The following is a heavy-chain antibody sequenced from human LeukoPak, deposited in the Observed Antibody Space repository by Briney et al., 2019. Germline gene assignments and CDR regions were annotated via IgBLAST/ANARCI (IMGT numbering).Heavy chain of an antibody. V-gene: IGHV4-30-4*08. Sequence: SQTLSLTCTVSGGSISSGDYYWSWIRQPPGKGLEWIGYIYYSGSTYYNPSLKSRVTISVDTSKNQFSLKLSSVTAADTAVYYCARTLTAYNDAFDMWGQGTMVTVSS. CDR1: GGSISSGDYY. CDR3: ARTLTAYNDAFDM. D-gene: IGHD1-14*01. J-gene: IGHJ3*02. CDR2: IYYSGST.